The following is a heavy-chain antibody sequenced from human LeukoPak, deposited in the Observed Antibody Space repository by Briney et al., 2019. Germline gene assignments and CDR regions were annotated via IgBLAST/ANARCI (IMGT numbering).Heavy chain of an antibody. J-gene: IGHJ3*02. D-gene: IGHD4-17*01. Sequence: GESLKISCKGSGYSFTSYWIGWVRQMPGKGLEWMGLIYPGDSDTRYSPSFQGQVTISADKSISTAYLQWSSLKASDTAMYYCARSFTTDPDAFDIWGQGTMVTVSS. CDR2: IYPGDSDT. CDR3: ARSFTTDPDAFDI. CDR1: GYSFTSYW. V-gene: IGHV5-51*01.